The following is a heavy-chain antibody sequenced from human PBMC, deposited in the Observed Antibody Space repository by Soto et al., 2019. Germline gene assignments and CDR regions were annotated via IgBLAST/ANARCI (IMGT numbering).Heavy chain of an antibody. Sequence: SETLSLTCTVSGISVSTSDYYWGWVRQPPGKGLDWIGNIYYSGSTFYNPSLRSRVTLSVDTSKNQFSLRLNSVTAADTAVYFCAGFVVPASRNSGFDYWGQGTLVTVSS. V-gene: IGHV4-39*01. CDR1: GISVSTSDYY. D-gene: IGHD6-25*01. CDR2: IYYSGST. CDR3: AGFVVPASRNSGFDY. J-gene: IGHJ4*02.